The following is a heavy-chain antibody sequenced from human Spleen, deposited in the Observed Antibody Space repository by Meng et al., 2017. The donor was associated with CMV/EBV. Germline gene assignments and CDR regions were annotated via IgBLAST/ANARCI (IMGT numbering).Heavy chain of an antibody. CDR1: EFIFNNYG. CDR3: AKARAYCSSTSCYKAGMDV. J-gene: IGHJ6*02. Sequence: GESLKISCVASEFIFNNYGLHWVRQAPGKGLEWVAFIRYDGSNKYYADSVKGRFTISRDNSKNTLYLQMNSLRAEDTAVYYCAKARAYCSSTSCYKAGMDVWGQGTTVTSP. CDR2: IRYDGSNK. D-gene: IGHD2-2*02. V-gene: IGHV3-30*02.